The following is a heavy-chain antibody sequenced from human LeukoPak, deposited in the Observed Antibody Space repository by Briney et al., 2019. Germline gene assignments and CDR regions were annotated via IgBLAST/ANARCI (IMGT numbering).Heavy chain of an antibody. CDR3: ATLGSIVWGRKGTASSL. J-gene: IGHJ4*02. CDR1: GFTVTSNY. V-gene: IGHV3-53*04. D-gene: IGHD2-21*02. CDR2: IYGGGTT. Sequence: GGSLRLSCAASGFTVTSNYMSWVRQAPGKGLEWVSIIYGGGTTFYADSVRGRFTISRHNSKNTLYLQMNSLRAEDTAVYFCATLGSIVWGRKGTASSLWGQGTLVTVSS.